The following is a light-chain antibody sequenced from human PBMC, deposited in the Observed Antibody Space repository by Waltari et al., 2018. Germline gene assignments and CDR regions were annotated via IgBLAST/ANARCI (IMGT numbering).Light chain of an antibody. J-gene: IGLJ2*01. CDR2: DVT. CDR1: SSDLGGYNY. V-gene: IGLV2-14*03. Sequence: QSALPQPASVSGSPGQSITISCTGTSSDLGGYNYVSWYQQHPGKAPKLMIYDVTNRPSGVSDRFSGSKSGNTASLTISGLQAEDEADYYCCSYTTSSTVIFGGGTKLTVL. CDR3: CSYTTSSTVI.